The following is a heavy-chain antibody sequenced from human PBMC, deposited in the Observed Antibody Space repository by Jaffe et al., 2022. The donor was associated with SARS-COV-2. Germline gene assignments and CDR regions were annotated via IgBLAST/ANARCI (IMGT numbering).Heavy chain of an antibody. D-gene: IGHD2-8*01. J-gene: IGHJ4*02. Sequence: QVQLQESGPRLVKPSETLSLTCTVSSGSMTNFYWGWIRQPPGKGLEWIGNMYFTGGTVYNPSLDSRAIISGDTSKSQFYLKLNSVTAADTAIYYCARAEGALLSNGDRWYYFDHWGPGALVTVSS. CDR3: ARAEGALLSNGDRWYYFDH. CDR1: SGSMTNFY. CDR2: MYFTGGT. V-gene: IGHV4-59*01.